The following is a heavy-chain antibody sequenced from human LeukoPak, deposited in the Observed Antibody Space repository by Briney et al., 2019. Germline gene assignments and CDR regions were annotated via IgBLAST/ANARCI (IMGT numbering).Heavy chain of an antibody. CDR2: ISAYNGNT. Sequence: RASVKVSCKASGYTFTSYGISWVRQAPGQGLEWMGWISAYNGNTNYAQKLQGRVTMTTDTSTSTAYMELRSQRSDDTAVYYCARSPGGAIAEYFQHWGQGTLVTVSS. V-gene: IGHV1-18*01. D-gene: IGHD3-16*02. CDR3: ARSPGGAIAEYFQH. J-gene: IGHJ1*01. CDR1: GYTFTSYG.